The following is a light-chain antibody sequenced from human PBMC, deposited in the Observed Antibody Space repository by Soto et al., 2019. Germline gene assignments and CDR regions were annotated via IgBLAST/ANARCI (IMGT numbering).Light chain of an antibody. CDR2: SAS. CDR3: QQYGSSPPEWT. J-gene: IGKJ1*01. Sequence: EIVLTQSPGTLSLSPGERATLSCRASQSVSSTYLAWYQQKPGQAPRLLIFSASSRATGIPDRFRGSGSGTDFTLTISRLEPEDFAVYYCQQYGSSPPEWTFGQGTKVDIK. CDR1: QSVSSTY. V-gene: IGKV3-20*01.